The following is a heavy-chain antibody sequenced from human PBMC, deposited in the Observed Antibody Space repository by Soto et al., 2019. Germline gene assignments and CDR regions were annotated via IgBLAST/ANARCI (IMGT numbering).Heavy chain of an antibody. CDR3: ARQGSWPYYYCGLDV. Sequence: QVKLVQSGPEVRKPGASVKVSYGASGYTFTNSRISWVRQVPGQALEWMGGISTYNGDTNSAQNFQGRVRMTADTCTGTAYMELMSLKSDDTSVYYCARQGSWPYYYCGLDVWGQGTTVTVSS. D-gene: IGHD1-26*01. J-gene: IGHJ6*02. V-gene: IGHV1-18*01. CDR1: GYTFTNSR. CDR2: ISTYNGDT.